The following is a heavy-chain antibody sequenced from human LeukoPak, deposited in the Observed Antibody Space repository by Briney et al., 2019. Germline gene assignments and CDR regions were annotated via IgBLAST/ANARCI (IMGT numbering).Heavy chain of an antibody. Sequence: AGGSLRLSCAASGFMFRSFEMYWVRQAPGKGLEWIAYISSGATTMYYADSVKGRFTISRDDAKNSLFLQMKSLRAEDTAVYYCALLAVASDFDYWGQGALVTVSS. CDR2: ISSGATTM. J-gene: IGHJ4*02. CDR1: GFMFRSFE. D-gene: IGHD6-19*01. CDR3: ALLAVASDFDY. V-gene: IGHV3-48*03.